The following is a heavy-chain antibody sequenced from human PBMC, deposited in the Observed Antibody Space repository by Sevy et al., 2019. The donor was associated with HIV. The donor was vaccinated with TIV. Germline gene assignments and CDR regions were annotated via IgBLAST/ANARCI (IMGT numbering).Heavy chain of an antibody. V-gene: IGHV3-48*03. CDR1: GFTFSSYE. J-gene: IGHJ4*02. CDR2: ISSSGSTI. D-gene: IGHD6-19*01. Sequence: GSLRLSCAASGFTFSSYEMNWVRQAPGKGLEWVSYISSSGSTIYYADSVKGRFTISRDNAKNSLNLQMNSLRAEDTAVYYCARDPWYSSGWYLDYWGLGTLVTVSS. CDR3: ARDPWYSSGWYLDY.